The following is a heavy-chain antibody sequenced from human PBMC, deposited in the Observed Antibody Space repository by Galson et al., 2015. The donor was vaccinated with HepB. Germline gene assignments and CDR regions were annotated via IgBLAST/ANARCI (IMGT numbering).Heavy chain of an antibody. CDR2: ISASGTYT. V-gene: IGHV3-11*06. CDR1: GFTFSDYY. Sequence: SLRLSCAASGFTFSDYYMTWIRQAPGKGLEWLSYISASGTYTNYADSVKGRFTIFRDNAKNSLYLQMNSLRAEDTAVFYCARVAASDYGDHAHFDYWGQGTRVTVSS. CDR3: ARVAASDYGDHAHFDY. D-gene: IGHD4-17*01. J-gene: IGHJ4*02.